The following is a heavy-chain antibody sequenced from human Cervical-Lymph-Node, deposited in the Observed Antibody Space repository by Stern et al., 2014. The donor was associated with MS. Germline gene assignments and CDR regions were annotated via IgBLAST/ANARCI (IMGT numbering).Heavy chain of an antibody. CDR2: VYYSGIT. CDR1: GGSITNRDY. CDR3: ARGVTAVTNYVPNWCFDL. J-gene: IGHJ2*01. V-gene: IGHV4-39*02. D-gene: IGHD4-11*01. Sequence: VQLLESGPGLVKPSETLSLTCTVSGGSITNRDYWGWIRQSPGKGLEWIGSVYYSGITYYRPSLKSRATTSIDTSRNQFFPRLTSVTATDTAVYFCARGVTAVTNYVPNWCFDLWGRGTLVTVSS.